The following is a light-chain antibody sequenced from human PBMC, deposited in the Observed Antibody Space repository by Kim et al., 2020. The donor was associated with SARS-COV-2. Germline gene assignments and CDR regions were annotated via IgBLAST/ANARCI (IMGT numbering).Light chain of an antibody. CDR1: SNKVGSQG. CDR3: SAWDYSLSAWV. J-gene: IGLJ3*02. Sequence: RQTATRTCTGNSNKVGSQGAAWLQQHQGHPPKLLSYRNNNRPSGISERLSASRSGNTASLTITGLRPEDEADYYCSAWDYSLSAWVFGGGTKLTVL. V-gene: IGLV10-54*01. CDR2: RNN.